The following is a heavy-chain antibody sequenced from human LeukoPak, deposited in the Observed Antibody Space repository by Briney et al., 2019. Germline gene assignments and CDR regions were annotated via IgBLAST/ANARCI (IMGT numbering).Heavy chain of an antibody. CDR2: IYYSGST. Sequence: SETLSLTCTVSAGSISSSTYYWGWIRQSPGKGLEWIGSIYYSGSTYYNPSLKSRVTISVDTSKNQFSLKLTSVTAADTAVYYCARRDCSRTSCYTGHSYYFMDVWGKGTTVTVSS. CDR3: ARRDCSRTSCYTGHSYYFMDV. V-gene: IGHV4-39*01. J-gene: IGHJ6*03. CDR1: AGSISSSTYY. D-gene: IGHD2-2*02.